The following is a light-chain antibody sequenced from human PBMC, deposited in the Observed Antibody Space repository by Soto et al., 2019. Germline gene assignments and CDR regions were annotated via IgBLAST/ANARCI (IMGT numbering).Light chain of an antibody. CDR1: SSNSGNNY. CDR2: DNN. CDR3: GTWDSSLSAGV. V-gene: IGLV1-51*01. Sequence: QSVLTQPPSVSAAPGQKVTISCSGSSSNSGNNYVSWYQQLPGTAPKLLIYDNNKRPSGIPDRFSGSKSGTPATLGITGLQTGDEADYYCGTWDSSLSAGVFGTGTKVTVL. J-gene: IGLJ1*01.